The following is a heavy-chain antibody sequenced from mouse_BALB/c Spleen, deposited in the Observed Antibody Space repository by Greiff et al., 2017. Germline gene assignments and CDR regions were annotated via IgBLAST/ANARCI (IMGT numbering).Heavy chain of an antibody. CDR2: IYPGSGST. CDR3: TRGAYYAMDY. J-gene: IGHJ4*01. CDR1: GYTFTSYW. V-gene: IGHV1S22*01. Sequence: LQQPGSELVRPGASVKLSCKASGYTFTSYWMHWVKQRHGQGLEWIGNIYPGSGSTNYDEKFKSKGTLTVDTSSSTAYMHLSSLTSEDSAVYYCTRGAYYAMDYWGQGTSVTVSS.